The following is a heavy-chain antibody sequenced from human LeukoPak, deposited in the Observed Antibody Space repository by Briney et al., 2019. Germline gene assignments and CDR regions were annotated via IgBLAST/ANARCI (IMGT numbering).Heavy chain of an antibody. Sequence: GESLKIPCKGSGYRFSSYWIGWVRQMPGKGLEWMGIIYPGDSDTRYSPSFQGQVTISADKSISTAYLQWSSLKASDTAMYYCARGPCSSANCYWSLDHWGQGTLVTVSS. CDR2: IYPGDSDT. CDR1: GYRFSSYW. V-gene: IGHV5-51*01. D-gene: IGHD2-2*01. J-gene: IGHJ5*02. CDR3: ARGPCSSANCYWSLDH.